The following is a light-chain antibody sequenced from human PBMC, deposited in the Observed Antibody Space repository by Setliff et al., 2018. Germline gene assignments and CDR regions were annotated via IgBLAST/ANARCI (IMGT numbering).Light chain of an antibody. V-gene: IGLV2-23*02. Sequence: QSALAQPASVSGSLGQSITISCTGTSSEVGSYNLVSWYQQHPGKAPKVMIYDVSKRPSGVSNRFSGSKSGNTASLTISGLQAEDEADYHCCSYAGSSTLNYVFGTGTKVTVL. J-gene: IGLJ1*01. CDR1: SSEVGSYNL. CDR3: CSYAGSSTLNYV. CDR2: DVS.